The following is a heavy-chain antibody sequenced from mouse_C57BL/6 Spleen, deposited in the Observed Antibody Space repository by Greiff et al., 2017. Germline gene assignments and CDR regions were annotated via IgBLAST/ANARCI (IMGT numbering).Heavy chain of an antibody. CDR2: IDPSDGYT. CDR3: AGEEQRRPTGSAMDD. Sequence: VQLQQPGAELVKPGASVKLSCKASGYTFTSYWMQWVKQRPGQGLEWMGEIDPSDGYTNYNQKFKGKATLTVNTSSSTAYMQLSSLTSEDSAVFYCAGEEQRRPTGSAMDDWGQVTSVTV. V-gene: IGHV1-50*01. D-gene: IGHD3-2*02. J-gene: IGHJ4*01. CDR1: GYTFTSYW.